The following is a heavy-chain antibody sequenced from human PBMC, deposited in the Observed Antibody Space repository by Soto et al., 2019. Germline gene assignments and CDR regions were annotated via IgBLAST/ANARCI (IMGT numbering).Heavy chain of an antibody. J-gene: IGHJ2*01. CDR1: HDSMTTDY. V-gene: IGHV4-59*01. D-gene: IGHD6-13*01. Sequence: QVQLQESGPGLVKPSETLSLTCYVSHDSMTTDYWNWIRQPPGKGLEWIWYISYLGITNYNPSLKSRVPTTVDTSKIQFSLELRSVTAADTAVYYCARSPARGIWYFDLWCRGALVTVSS. CDR2: ISYLGIT. CDR3: ARSPARGIWYFDL.